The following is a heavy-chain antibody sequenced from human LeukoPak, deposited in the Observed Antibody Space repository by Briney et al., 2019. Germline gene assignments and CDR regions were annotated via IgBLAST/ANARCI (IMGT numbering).Heavy chain of an antibody. V-gene: IGHV3-21*01. Sequence: GGSLRLSCAASGFTFSSYEMNWVRQAPGKGLEWVSSISTSSSYIYYADSVKGRFTISRDNAKNSLFLQMNSLRVEDTAVYYCARDLGATVTYYYFDYWGQGTLVTVSS. J-gene: IGHJ4*02. CDR2: ISTSSSYI. CDR3: ARDLGATVTYYYFDY. D-gene: IGHD4-17*01. CDR1: GFTFSSYE.